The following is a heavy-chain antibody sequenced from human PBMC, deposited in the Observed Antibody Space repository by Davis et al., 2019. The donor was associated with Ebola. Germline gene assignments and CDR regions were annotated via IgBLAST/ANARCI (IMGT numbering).Heavy chain of an antibody. CDR3: ARGGIVVVPAAIINYYYYGMDV. CDR1: GFTFSDYY. D-gene: IGHD2-2*01. V-gene: IGHV3-11*01. Sequence: GGSLRLPCAASGFTFSDYYMSWIRQAPGKGLEWVSYISSSGSTIYYADSVKGRFTISRDNAKNSLYLQMNSLRAEDTAVYYCARGGIVVVPAAIINYYYYGMDVWGQGTTVTVSS. CDR2: ISSSGSTI. J-gene: IGHJ6*02.